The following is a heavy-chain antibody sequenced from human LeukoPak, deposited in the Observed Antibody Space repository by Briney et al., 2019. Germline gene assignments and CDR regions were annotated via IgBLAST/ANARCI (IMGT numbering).Heavy chain of an antibody. CDR3: TRAVGGYYSDHACDL. D-gene: IGHD2-21*02. CDR2: IRSKTYGGTS. Sequence: GRSLRLSCTASGFTFGDYTMSWVRQAPGKGLEWVGFIRSKTYGGTSEYAASVKVRFTISRDDSKIIPYLKMQSLKTEETAWFYRTRAVGGYYSDHACDLWGRRPIVTVSS. V-gene: IGHV3-49*04. J-gene: IGHJ3*01. CDR1: GFTFGDYT.